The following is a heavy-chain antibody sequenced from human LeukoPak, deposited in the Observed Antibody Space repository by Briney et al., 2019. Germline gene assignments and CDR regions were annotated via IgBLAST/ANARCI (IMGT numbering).Heavy chain of an antibody. CDR3: SKDRSRDYYCCSGSFDY. V-gene: IGHV3-64*01. CDR2: MSSNGGST. J-gene: IGHJ4*02. Sequence: GGSLRLSCAASGFTLSSYAMHWVRQAPGKGLKYVSAMSSNGGSTYYANSVKGRFTISRDNSKNTLYLQMSSLRVEDTAVYYFSKDRSRDYYCCSGSFDYWGQGTLVSVS. D-gene: IGHD3-10*01. CDR1: GFTLSSYA.